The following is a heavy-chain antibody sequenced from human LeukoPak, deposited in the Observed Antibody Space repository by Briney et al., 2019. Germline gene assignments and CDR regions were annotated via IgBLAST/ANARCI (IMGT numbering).Heavy chain of an antibody. Sequence: PGGPLRLSCAASGFTFSSYAMSWVRQAPGKGLEWVSGLIGSGDNTYYADSVKGRFIISRDNSKNTLYLQMNSLRAEDTAVYYCAKHSGSYYGEVDYWGQGTLVSVSS. CDR3: AKHSGSYYGEVDY. V-gene: IGHV3-23*01. CDR2: LIGSGDNT. J-gene: IGHJ4*02. D-gene: IGHD1-26*01. CDR1: GFTFSSYA.